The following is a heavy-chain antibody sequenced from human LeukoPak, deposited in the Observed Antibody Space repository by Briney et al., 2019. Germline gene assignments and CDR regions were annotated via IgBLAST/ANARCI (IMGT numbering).Heavy chain of an antibody. V-gene: IGHV4-39*01. J-gene: IGHJ5*02. CDR1: GVSISGSRYY. CDR3: ARPLSVTFGGVIDPWFDP. D-gene: IGHD3-16*02. Sequence: SETLSLTCTVSGVSISGSRYYWAWIRQPPGKGLEWIGSIYYSGSTYYSPSLKSRVTISLDTSKNQFSLKLSSVTAADTAVYYCARPLSVTFGGVIDPWFDPWGQGTLVTVSS. CDR2: IYYSGST.